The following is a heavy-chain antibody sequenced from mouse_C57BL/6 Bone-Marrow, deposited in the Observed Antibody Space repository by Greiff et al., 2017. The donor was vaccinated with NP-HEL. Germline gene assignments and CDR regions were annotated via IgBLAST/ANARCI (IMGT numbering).Heavy chain of an antibody. V-gene: IGHV1-15*01. CDR2: IDPETGGT. Sequence: QVQLKESGAELVRPGASVTLSCKALGYTFTDYEMHWVKQTPVHGLEWIGAIDPETGGTAYNQKFKGKAILTADKSSSTAYMELRSLTSEDSAVYYCTRTADPRSIGDLLCFWGQGTSVTVSS. J-gene: IGHJ4*01. D-gene: IGHD2-1*01. CDR1: GYTFTDYE. CDR3: TRTADPRSIGDLLCF.